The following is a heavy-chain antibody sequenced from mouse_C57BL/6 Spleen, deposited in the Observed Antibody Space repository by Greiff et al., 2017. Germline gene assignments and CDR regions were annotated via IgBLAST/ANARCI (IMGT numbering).Heavy chain of an antibody. J-gene: IGHJ2*01. Sequence: EVQLQQSGPVLVKPGASVKMSCKASGYTFTDSYMNWVKQSHGKSLEWIGVTNPYNGGTSYNQKFTGKATLTVDKSSSTAYLELNSLTSEDSAVYYCARRSPDGYLDFDYWGQGTTLTGSS. V-gene: IGHV1-19*01. CDR1: GYTFTDSY. CDR2: TNPYNGGT. D-gene: IGHD2-3*01. CDR3: ARRSPDGYLDFDY.